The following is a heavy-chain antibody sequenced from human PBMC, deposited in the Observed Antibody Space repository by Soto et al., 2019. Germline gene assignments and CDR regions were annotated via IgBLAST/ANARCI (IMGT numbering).Heavy chain of an antibody. D-gene: IGHD5-12*01. CDR1: GYSFTSYW. J-gene: IGHJ6*02. CDR3: ARPDTATTTYYYYYGMDV. CDR2: IDPSDSYT. V-gene: IGHV5-10-1*01. Sequence: GESLKISCKGSGYSFTSYWISWVRQMPGKGLEWMGRIDPSDSYTNYSPSFQGHVTISADKSISTAYLQWSSLKASDTAMYYCARPDTATTTYYYYYGMDVWGQGTTVTVSS.